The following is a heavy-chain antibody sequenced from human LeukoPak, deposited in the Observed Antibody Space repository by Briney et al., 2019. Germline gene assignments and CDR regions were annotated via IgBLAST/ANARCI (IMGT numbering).Heavy chain of an antibody. CDR1: GGSISSGSYY. J-gene: IGHJ4*02. Sequence: PSETLSLTCTVSGGSISSGSYYWSWIRQPAGKGLEWIGRIYTSGSTNYNPSLKSRVTISVDTSKNQFSLKLSSVTAADTAVYYCARSLVGAIWVFDYWGQGTLVTVSS. V-gene: IGHV4-61*02. D-gene: IGHD1-26*01. CDR3: ARSLVGAIWVFDY. CDR2: IYTSGST.